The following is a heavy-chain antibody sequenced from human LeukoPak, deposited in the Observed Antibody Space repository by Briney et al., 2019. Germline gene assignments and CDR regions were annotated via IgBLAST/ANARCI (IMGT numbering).Heavy chain of an antibody. CDR1: GFILSSCG. CDR3: AKDDNRGGWGESYFDY. Sequence: GGSERLLCGAWGFILSSCGMHGVRRARGKGVEGVAVMSYGRCNIYCADSVKGRFTISRDNSKNTLYLQMNSLRAEDTAVYYCAKDDNRGGWGESYFDYWGQGSLVTVSS. D-gene: IGHD6-19*01. CDR2: MSYGRCNI. V-gene: IGHV3-30*18. J-gene: IGHJ4*02.